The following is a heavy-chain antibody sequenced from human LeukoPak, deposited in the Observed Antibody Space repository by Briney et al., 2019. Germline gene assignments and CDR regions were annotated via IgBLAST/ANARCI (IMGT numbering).Heavy chain of an antibody. CDR2: ISDDGSNK. Sequence: GGSLRLSCAASGFTFSGYWMSWVRQAPGKGLEWVAVISDDGSNKYYPDSVKGRFTISRDNSKNTLYLQMNTLTVEDTAVYYCARGVVPAAIAYFQHWGQGTQVTVSS. V-gene: IGHV3-30-3*01. CDR3: ARGVVPAAIAYFQH. D-gene: IGHD2-2*01. CDR1: GFTFSGYW. J-gene: IGHJ1*01.